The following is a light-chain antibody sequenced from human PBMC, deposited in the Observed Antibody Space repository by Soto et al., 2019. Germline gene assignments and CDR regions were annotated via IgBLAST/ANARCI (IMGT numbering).Light chain of an antibody. CDR3: QQYGSSGT. CDR2: GAS. V-gene: IGKV3-20*01. Sequence: EIVLTQSPATLSLSPGERATLSCRASQGVGNNYLAWYQQKPGQAPRLLIYGASNRATGIPDRFSGSGSGTDFTLTISRLEPEDFAVYYCQQYGSSGTFGQGTKVDIK. CDR1: QGVGNNY. J-gene: IGKJ1*01.